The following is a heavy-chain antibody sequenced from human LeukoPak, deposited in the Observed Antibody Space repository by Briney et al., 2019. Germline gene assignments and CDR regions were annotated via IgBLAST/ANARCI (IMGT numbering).Heavy chain of an antibody. CDR3: AKDLPRSKPFDY. Sequence: PGGSLRLSCAVSGFSFSNYLMIWVRHAPGKGLEWVSAISGSGGTYYADSVKGRFTISRDNSKNTLYLQMSSLRGEDTAVYYCAKDLPRSKPFDYWGQGTLVTVSS. V-gene: IGHV3-23*01. CDR1: GFSFSNYL. CDR2: ISGSGGT. J-gene: IGHJ4*02.